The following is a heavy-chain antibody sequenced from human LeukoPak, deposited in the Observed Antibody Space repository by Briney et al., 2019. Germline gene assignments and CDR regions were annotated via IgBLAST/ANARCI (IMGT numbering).Heavy chain of an antibody. V-gene: IGHV4-59*01. CDR2: IYYSGST. Sequence: SETLSLTCTVSGGSISSYYWSWIRQPPGKGLEWIGYIYYSGSTNYNPSLKSRVTISVDTSKNQFSLKLSSVTAADTAVYYCARDGHSSGWGDYYYYYGMDVWGQGTTVTVSS. CDR1: GGSISSYY. CDR3: ARDGHSSGWGDYYYYYGMDV. J-gene: IGHJ6*02. D-gene: IGHD6-19*01.